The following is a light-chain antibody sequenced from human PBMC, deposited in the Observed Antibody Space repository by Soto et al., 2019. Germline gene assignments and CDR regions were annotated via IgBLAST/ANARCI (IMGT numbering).Light chain of an antibody. Sequence: DIQMSQSPSTLSASVGDRVTITCRASQSISSWLAWYQQKPGKAPKLLIYRASSLQSGVPSRFSGSGSETAFTLTISSLQPDDFATYYCQQYNTYSITFGQGTRLEIK. V-gene: IGKV1-5*03. CDR2: RAS. CDR1: QSISSW. CDR3: QQYNTYSIT. J-gene: IGKJ5*01.